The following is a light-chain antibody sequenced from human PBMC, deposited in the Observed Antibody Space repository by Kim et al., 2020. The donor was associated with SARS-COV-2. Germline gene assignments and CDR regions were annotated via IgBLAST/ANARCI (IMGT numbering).Light chain of an antibody. V-gene: IGKV3-20*01. J-gene: IGKJ1*01. CDR3: QQYGTSFPWT. CDR1: QSVRSSF. Sequence: EIVLTQSPGTLSLSPGERATLSCRASQSVRSSFLAWYQQKPGQAPRLLIYGASNRATGTPDRFSGSGSETDFTLTISRLEPEDYAVYYCQQYGTSFPWTFGQGTKV. CDR2: GAS.